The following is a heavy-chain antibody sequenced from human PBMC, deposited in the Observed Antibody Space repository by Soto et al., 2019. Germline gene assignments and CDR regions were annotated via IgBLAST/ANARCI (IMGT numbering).Heavy chain of an antibody. J-gene: IGHJ4*02. CDR1: GGTFSSYT. CDR2: IIPILGIA. Sequence: SVKVSCKASGGTFSSYTISWVRQAPGQGLEWMGRIIPILGIANYAQKFQGRVTITADKSTSTAYMELSSLRSEDTAVYYCARDYDILTGPEYYFDYWGQGTLVTVSS. D-gene: IGHD3-9*01. CDR3: ARDYDILTGPEYYFDY. V-gene: IGHV1-69*04.